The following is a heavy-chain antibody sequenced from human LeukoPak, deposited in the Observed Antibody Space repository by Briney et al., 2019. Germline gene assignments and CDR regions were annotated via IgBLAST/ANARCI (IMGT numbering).Heavy chain of an antibody. CDR3: TRVLNGNYGTFDY. J-gene: IGHJ4*02. V-gene: IGHV3-49*04. CDR1: GLTFCDYA. D-gene: IGHD4-17*01. Sequence: GGSLRLSCTASGLTFCDYAMRWVRQAPGKGLEWVGFIRSKAYGGTTEYAASVKGRFTTSRDDSKSIAYLQMNSLITEDTSVYYCTRVLNGNYGTFDYWGQGTLVTVSS. CDR2: IRSKAYGGTT.